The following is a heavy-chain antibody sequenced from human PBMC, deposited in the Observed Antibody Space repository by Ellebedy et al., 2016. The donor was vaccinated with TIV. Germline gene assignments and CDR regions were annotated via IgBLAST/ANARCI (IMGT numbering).Heavy chain of an antibody. Sequence: GGSLRLSCAASGFNFNSEYMSWVRQAPGKGLEWVANIKKDGSEKYYVDSVEGRFTISRDNANNSLSLQMNYLTVEDTAMYYCAKGGARKSMFGLDIFTASFDSWGQGTLVTVAS. J-gene: IGHJ4*02. CDR3: AKGGARKSMFGLDIFTASFDS. D-gene: IGHD3/OR15-3a*01. V-gene: IGHV3-7*03. CDR1: GFNFNSEY. CDR2: IKKDGSEK.